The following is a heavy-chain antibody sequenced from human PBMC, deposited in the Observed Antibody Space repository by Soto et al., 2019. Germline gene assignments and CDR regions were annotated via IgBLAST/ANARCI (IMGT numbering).Heavy chain of an antibody. Sequence: ASVKVSCKASGYTFTGYYMHWVRQAPGQGLEWMVWINPNSGGTNYAQKFQGRVTMTRDTSISTAYMELSRLRSDDTAVYYCARDVITFGGVIVTRLNYWGQGTLVTVS. CDR2: INPNSGGT. V-gene: IGHV1-2*02. D-gene: IGHD3-16*02. CDR3: ARDVITFGGVIVTRLNY. CDR1: GYTFTGYY. J-gene: IGHJ4*02.